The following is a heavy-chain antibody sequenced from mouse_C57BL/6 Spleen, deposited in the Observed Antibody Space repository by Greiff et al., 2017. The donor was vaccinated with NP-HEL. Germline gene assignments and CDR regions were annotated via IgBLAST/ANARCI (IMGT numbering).Heavy chain of an antibody. CDR3: ARDYYGSSYGAY. D-gene: IGHD1-1*01. V-gene: IGHV1-53*01. CDR1: GYTFTSYW. CDR2: INPSNGGT. Sequence: QVHVKQSGTELVKPGASVKLSCKASGYTFTSYWMHWVKQRPGQGLEWIGNINPSNGGTNYNEKFKSKATLTVDKSSSTAYMQLSSLTSEDSAVYYCARDYYGSSYGAYWGQGTLVTVSA. J-gene: IGHJ3*01.